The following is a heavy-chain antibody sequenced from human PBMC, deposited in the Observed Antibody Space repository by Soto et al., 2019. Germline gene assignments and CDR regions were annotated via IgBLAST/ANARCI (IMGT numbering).Heavy chain of an antibody. Sequence: ASVKVSCKASGYTFTSYDINWVRQATGQGLEWMGWMNPNSGNTGHAQKFQGRVTMTRNTSISTAYMELSSLRSEDTAVYYCARGLSGYETYYYYYYMDVWGKGTTVTVSS. V-gene: IGHV1-8*01. D-gene: IGHD5-12*01. CDR1: GYTFTSYD. CDR3: ARGLSGYETYYYYYYMDV. CDR2: MNPNSGNT. J-gene: IGHJ6*03.